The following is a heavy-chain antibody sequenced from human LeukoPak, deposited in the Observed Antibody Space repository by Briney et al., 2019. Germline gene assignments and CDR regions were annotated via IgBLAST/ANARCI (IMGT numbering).Heavy chain of an antibody. V-gene: IGHV3-74*01. D-gene: IGHD6-13*01. CDR1: GFTFSSNW. J-gene: IGHJ4*02. CDR2: INSDGSGT. CDR3: ARAVTAAGTLDY. Sequence: GGSLRLSCAASGFTFSSNWMHWVRQAPGKGLLWVSRINSDGSGTGYADSVKGRFTISRDNAKNTLYLQMNSLRAEDTAVYYCARAVTAAGTLDYWGQGTLVTVCS.